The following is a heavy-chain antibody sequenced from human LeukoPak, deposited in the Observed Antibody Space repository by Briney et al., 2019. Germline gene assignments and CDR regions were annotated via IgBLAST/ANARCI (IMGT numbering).Heavy chain of an antibody. CDR1: GFTFSSYA. D-gene: IGHD6-19*01. CDR3: AEDRRVSGSGRPYFDY. CDR2: ISGRGGST. Sequence: GGSLRLSCAASGFTFSSYAMSWVRQAPGKGLDWVSAISGRGGSTYYADSVKGRFTISRDNSKNTLYLQMNSLRAEDTAVYYCAEDRRVSGSGRPYFDYWGQGTLVTVSS. J-gene: IGHJ4*02. V-gene: IGHV3-23*01.